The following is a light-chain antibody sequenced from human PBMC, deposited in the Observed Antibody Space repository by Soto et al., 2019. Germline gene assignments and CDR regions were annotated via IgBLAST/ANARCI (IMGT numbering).Light chain of an antibody. J-gene: IGKJ1*01. CDR2: GAS. CDR3: QQYNNWLET. CDR1: QSVSSN. V-gene: IGKV3-15*01. Sequence: EIVMTQSPATPPVSPGERATLSCRASQSVSSNLAWYQQKPGQAPRLLIYGASTRATGIPARFNGSGSGTEFTLTISSLQSEDFAVYYCQQYNNWLETFGQGTKVEIK.